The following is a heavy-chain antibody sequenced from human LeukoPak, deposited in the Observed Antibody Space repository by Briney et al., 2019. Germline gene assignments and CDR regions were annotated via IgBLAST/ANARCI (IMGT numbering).Heavy chain of an antibody. CDR1: GGSFGGYY. Sequence: SETLSLTCAVYGGSFGGYYWSWIRQPPGKGLEWIGEINHSGSTNYNPSLKSRVTISVDTSKNQFSLKLSSVTAADTAVYYCARGQTQWLRYNWFDPWGQGTLVTVSS. D-gene: IGHD5-12*01. V-gene: IGHV4-34*01. J-gene: IGHJ5*02. CDR3: ARGQTQWLRYNWFDP. CDR2: INHSGST.